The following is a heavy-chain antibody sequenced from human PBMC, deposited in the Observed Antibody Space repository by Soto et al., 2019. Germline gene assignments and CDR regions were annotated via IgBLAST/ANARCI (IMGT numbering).Heavy chain of an antibody. CDR2: INPNSGGT. CDR3: AAGVGYCSSTSCPKLNYYYYGMDV. Sequence: QVQLVQSGAEVKKPGASVKVSCKASGYTFTGYYMHWVRQAPGQGLEWMGWINPNSGGTNYAQKFQGWVIMTRDTSISTAYMELSRLRSDDTAVYYCAAGVGYCSSTSCPKLNYYYYGMDVWGQGTTVTVSS. V-gene: IGHV1-2*04. J-gene: IGHJ6*02. D-gene: IGHD2-2*01. CDR1: GYTFTGYY.